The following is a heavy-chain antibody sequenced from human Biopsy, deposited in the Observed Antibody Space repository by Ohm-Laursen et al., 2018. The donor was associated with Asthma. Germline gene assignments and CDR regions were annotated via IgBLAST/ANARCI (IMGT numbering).Heavy chain of an antibody. Sequence: SLRLSCSASVLTFSSYGMVWVRLAPGKGLEWVALISNDGANKFYADSVQGRFTISRDNSKNTLYLQMHSLKIEDTAVYFCARQVKSTVFGVSYKKFGFWGQGTLVAVSS. D-gene: IGHD3-3*01. CDR3: ARQVKSTVFGVSYKKFGF. CDR2: ISNDGANK. J-gene: IGHJ4*02. CDR1: VLTFSSYG. V-gene: IGHV3-30*03.